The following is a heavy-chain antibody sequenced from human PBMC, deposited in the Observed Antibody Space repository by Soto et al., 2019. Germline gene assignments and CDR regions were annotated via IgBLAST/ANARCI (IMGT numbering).Heavy chain of an antibody. CDR2: INSDGSST. J-gene: IGHJ4*02. CDR1: GFTFSSYW. V-gene: IGHV3-74*01. D-gene: IGHD3-22*01. CDR3: ASDYYDSSGYRDY. Sequence: GGSLRLSCAASGFTFSSYWMHWVRQAPGKGLVWVSRINSDGSSTSYADSVKGRFTISRDNAKNTLYLQMNSLRAEDTAVYYCASDYYDSSGYRDYWGQGTLVTVSS.